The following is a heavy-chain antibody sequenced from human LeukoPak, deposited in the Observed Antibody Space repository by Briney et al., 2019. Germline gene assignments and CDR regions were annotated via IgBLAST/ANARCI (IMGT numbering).Heavy chain of an antibody. CDR2: IIPIFGTA. V-gene: IGHV1-69*13. J-gene: IGHJ4*02. D-gene: IGHD1-1*01. CDR1: GGTFSSYA. CDR3: ARDYAGTANFDY. Sequence: SVKVSCKASGGTFSSYAISWVRQAPGQGLEWMGGIIPIFGTANYAQKFQGRVTITADESTSTAYMELSSLRSEDTAVYYCARDYAGTANFDYWGQGTLVTVSS.